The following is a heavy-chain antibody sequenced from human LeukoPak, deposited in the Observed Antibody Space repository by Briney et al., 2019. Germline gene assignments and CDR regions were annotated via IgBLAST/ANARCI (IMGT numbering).Heavy chain of an antibody. Sequence: QTGGSLRLSCAASGFTFSSYAMSWVRQAPGKGLEWVSAISGSGGSTYYADSVKGRFTISRDNSKNTLYLQMNSLRAEDTAVYYCAKGGAYYDILTGFGYWGQGTLVTVSS. CDR2: ISGSGGST. V-gene: IGHV3-23*01. D-gene: IGHD3-9*01. CDR3: AKGGAYYDILTGFGY. J-gene: IGHJ4*02. CDR1: GFTFSSYA.